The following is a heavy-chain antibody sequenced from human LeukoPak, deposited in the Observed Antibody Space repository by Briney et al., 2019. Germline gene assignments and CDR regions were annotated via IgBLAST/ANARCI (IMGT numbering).Heavy chain of an antibody. CDR2: IYPGDSDT. D-gene: IGHD3-22*01. CDR1: EYSFTTYW. Sequence: GESLKISCQGSEYSFTTYWVGWVRQMPGKGLEWMGVIYPGDSDTRYSPSFQGQVTISVDNSITTTYLQWSSLKASDSAMYYCARRRRYRDRSGNYYFDYWGQGTLVTVSS. CDR3: ARRRRYRDRSGNYYFDY. J-gene: IGHJ4*02. V-gene: IGHV5-51*01.